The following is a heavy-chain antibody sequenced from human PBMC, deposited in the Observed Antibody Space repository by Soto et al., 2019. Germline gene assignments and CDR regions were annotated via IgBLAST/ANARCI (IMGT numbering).Heavy chain of an antibody. D-gene: IGHD3-9*01. V-gene: IGHV5-51*01. CDR2: IYPGDSDT. CDR3: ARTYYDILTATQYGMDV. CDR1: GYSFTSYW. Sequence: GESLKISCKGSGYSFTSYWIGWVRQMPGKGLEWMGIIYPGDSDTRYSPSFQGQVTISADKSISTAYLQWSSLKASDTAMYYCARTYYDILTATQYGMDVWGQGTTVTV. J-gene: IGHJ6*02.